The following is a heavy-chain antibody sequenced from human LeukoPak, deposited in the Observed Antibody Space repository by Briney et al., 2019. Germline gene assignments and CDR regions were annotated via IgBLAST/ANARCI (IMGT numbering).Heavy chain of an antibody. CDR2: ISGNGYST. J-gene: IGHJ4*02. CDR3: ATNRSSWYIDQ. V-gene: IGHV3-23*01. D-gene: IGHD6-13*01. CDR1: GFTFSSCA. Sequence: GGSLRLSCAASGFTFSSCAMTWVRQAPGKGLQWVSDISGNGYSTYYTDSLKGRFTNSRDNSKNTLDLQMNSLRAEDTAVYDCATNRSSWYIDQWGQGTLGTVSS.